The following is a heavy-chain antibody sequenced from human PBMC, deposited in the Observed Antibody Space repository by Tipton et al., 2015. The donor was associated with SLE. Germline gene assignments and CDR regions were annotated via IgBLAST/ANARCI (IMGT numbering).Heavy chain of an antibody. J-gene: IGHJ2*01. CDR2: INHSGST. CDR1: GGSFSGYY. V-gene: IGHV4-34*01. CDR3: AREGAVGSYYWYFDL. D-gene: IGHD1-26*01. Sequence: TLSLTCAVYGGSFSGYYWSWIRQPPGKGLEWIGEINHSGSTNYNPSLKSRVTISVDTSKNQFSLKLSSVTAADTAVYYCAREGAVGSYYWYFDLWGRGT.